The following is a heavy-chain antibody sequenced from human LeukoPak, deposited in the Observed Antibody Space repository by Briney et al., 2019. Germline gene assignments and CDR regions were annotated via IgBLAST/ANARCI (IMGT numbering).Heavy chain of an antibody. Sequence: PSETLSLTCTVSGYSISSGYYWGWIRQPPGKGLEWIGSIYHSRSTYYNPSLKSRVTISVDTSKNQFSLKLSSVTAADTAVYYCARAPPYSSGWRYYYYYYMDVWGKGTTVTVSS. D-gene: IGHD6-19*01. V-gene: IGHV4-38-2*02. CDR2: IYHSRST. CDR1: GYSISSGYY. CDR3: ARAPPYSSGWRYYYYYYMDV. J-gene: IGHJ6*03.